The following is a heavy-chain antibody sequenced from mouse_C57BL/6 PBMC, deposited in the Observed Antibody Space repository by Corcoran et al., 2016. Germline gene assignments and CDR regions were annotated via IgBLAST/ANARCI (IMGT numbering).Heavy chain of an antibody. Sequence: EVQLQQSGPELVKPGASVKISCKASGYTFTDYYMNWVKQSHGKSLEWIGDINPNNGGTSYNQKFKGKATLTVDKSSSTAYMELRSLTSEDSAVYYCARRNYGSRNYAMDYWGQGTSVTVSS. V-gene: IGHV1-26*01. CDR1: GYTFTDYY. D-gene: IGHD1-1*01. J-gene: IGHJ4*01. CDR2: INPNNGGT. CDR3: ARRNYGSRNYAMDY.